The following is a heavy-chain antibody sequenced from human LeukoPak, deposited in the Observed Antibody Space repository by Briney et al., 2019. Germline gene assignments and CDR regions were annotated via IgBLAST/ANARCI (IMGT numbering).Heavy chain of an antibody. CDR2: IYYSGST. CDR1: GGSISSSSYY. V-gene: IGHV4-39*01. D-gene: IGHD3-10*01. CDR3: ARGETPRVFDI. J-gene: IGHJ3*02. Sequence: PSETLSLTCTVSGGSISSSSYYWGWIRQPPGKGLEWIGSIYYSGSTYYNPSLKSRVTISVDTSKNQFSLKLSSVTAADTAVYYCARGETPRVFDIWGQGTMVTVSS.